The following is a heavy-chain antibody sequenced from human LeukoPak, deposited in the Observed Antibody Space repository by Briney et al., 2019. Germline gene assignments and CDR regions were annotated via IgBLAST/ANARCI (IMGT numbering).Heavy chain of an antibody. J-gene: IGHJ5*02. CDR3: ARTRPWFVDSSSGRFDP. Sequence: PSETLSLTCTVSGGSISSGSYYWSWIRQPAGKGLEWIGRIYTSGSTNYNPSLKSRVTISVDTSKNQFSLKLSSVTAADTAVYYCARTRPWFVDSSSGRFDPWGQGTLVTVSS. D-gene: IGHD3-22*01. CDR1: GGSISSGSYY. CDR2: IYTSGST. V-gene: IGHV4-61*02.